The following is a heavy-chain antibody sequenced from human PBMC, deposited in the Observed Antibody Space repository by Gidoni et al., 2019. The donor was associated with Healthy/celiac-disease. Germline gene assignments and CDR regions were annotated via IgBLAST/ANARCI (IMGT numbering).Heavy chain of an antibody. V-gene: IGHV1-69*01. J-gene: IGHJ5*02. CDR3: ARCRSSKPGGSGGDYGWFDP. CDR1: GGPFSRYA. Sequence: QVQLVQSGAEVKKPGSSVKVSCKASGGPFSRYATRWVRQAPGQGLEWMGGIIPIFGTANYAQKFQGRVTITADESTSTAYMELSSLRSEDTAVYYCARCRSSKPGGSGGDYGWFDPWGQGTLVTVSS. CDR2: IIPIFGTA. D-gene: IGHD6-13*01.